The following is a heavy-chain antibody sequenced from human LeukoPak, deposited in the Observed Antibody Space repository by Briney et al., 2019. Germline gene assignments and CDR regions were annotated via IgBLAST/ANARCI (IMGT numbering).Heavy chain of an antibody. Sequence: PGGSLRLSCAASGFTFSDYYMSWIRQAPGKGLEWVSYISSSGSTIYYADSVKGRFTISRDNAKNSLYLQMNSLRVEDTAIYYCVRDSSWYNTDWYPGGLDFWGQGALVAVSS. D-gene: IGHD6-19*01. CDR1: GFTFSDYY. CDR2: ISSSGSTI. J-gene: IGHJ4*02. V-gene: IGHV3-11*01. CDR3: VRDSSWYNTDWYPGGLDF.